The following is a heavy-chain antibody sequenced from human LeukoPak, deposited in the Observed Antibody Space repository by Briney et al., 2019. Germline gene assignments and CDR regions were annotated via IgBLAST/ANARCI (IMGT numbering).Heavy chain of an antibody. Sequence: PGGSLRLSCAASGFTVSSNYMSWVRQAPGKGLEWVSSISSSSSFIYYADSVKGRFTISRDNAKNSLYLQMNSLRAEDTAVYYGAREEEGPYYDPLRLFDYWGQGTLVTVSS. CDR2: ISSSSSFI. J-gene: IGHJ4*02. V-gene: IGHV3-21*01. D-gene: IGHD3-22*01. CDR3: AREEEGPYYDPLRLFDY. CDR1: GFTVSSNY.